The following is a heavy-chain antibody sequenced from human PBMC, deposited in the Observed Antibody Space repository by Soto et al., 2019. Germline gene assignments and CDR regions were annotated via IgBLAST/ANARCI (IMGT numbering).Heavy chain of an antibody. V-gene: IGHV4-59*11. CDR3: ARGPPIFGVVIGYYYYYMDV. CDR1: GGSISGHY. D-gene: IGHD3-3*01. J-gene: IGHJ6*03. CDR2: IYYSGNT. Sequence: SETLSLTCTVSGGSISGHYWSWIRQPPGKGLEWIGYIYYSGNTNYNPSLKSRVTISVDTSKNQFSLKLSSVTAADTAVYYCARGPPIFGVVIGYYYYYMDVWGKGTTVTVSS.